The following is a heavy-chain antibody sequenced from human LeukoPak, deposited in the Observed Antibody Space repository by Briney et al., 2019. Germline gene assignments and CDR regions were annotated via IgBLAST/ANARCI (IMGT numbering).Heavy chain of an antibody. D-gene: IGHD5-12*01. CDR3: ARDAGIVATEYYFDY. Sequence: ASVKVSCKASGYTFTGYYMHWVRQAPEQGLEWMGWINPNSGGTNYAQKFQGRVTMTRDTSISTAYMELSRLRSDDTAVYYCARDAGIVATEYYFDYWGQGTLVTVSS. CDR1: GYTFTGYY. J-gene: IGHJ4*02. CDR2: INPNSGGT. V-gene: IGHV1-2*02.